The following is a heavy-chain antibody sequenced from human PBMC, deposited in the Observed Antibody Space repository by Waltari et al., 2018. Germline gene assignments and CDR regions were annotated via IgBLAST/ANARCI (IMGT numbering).Heavy chain of an antibody. V-gene: IGHV5-51*01. CDR3: AKLGVIQGGGAYYFDS. CDR2: IYPGDYDT. CDR1: GYSFPIYW. J-gene: IGHJ4*02. D-gene: IGHD3-10*01. Sequence: EVQLVQSGAEVKKPGESLKISCKGSGYSFPIYWIGWVRQMPGKGLEWMGIIYPGDYDTRYSPSFQGQVTISVDNSINTAYLQWSSLKASDTAIYYCAKLGVIQGGGAYYFDSWGQGTLVTVSS.